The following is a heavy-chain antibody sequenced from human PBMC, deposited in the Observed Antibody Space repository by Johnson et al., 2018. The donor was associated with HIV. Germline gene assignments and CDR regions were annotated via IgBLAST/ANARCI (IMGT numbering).Heavy chain of an antibody. D-gene: IGHD7-27*01. CDR1: GFAVSSNF. J-gene: IGHJ3*02. CDR2: IYSGGTI. Sequence: VQLVESGGGLVQPGGSLRLSCAVSGFAVSSNFMNWVRQAPGKGLEWVSVIYSGGTIYYGDSVKGRFTVSRDSPKNTVYLQMSRLGFEDTAVYYCARGTGDQWWLDAFDILGQGTMVSVSS. CDR3: ARGTGDQWWLDAFDI. V-gene: IGHV3-66*02.